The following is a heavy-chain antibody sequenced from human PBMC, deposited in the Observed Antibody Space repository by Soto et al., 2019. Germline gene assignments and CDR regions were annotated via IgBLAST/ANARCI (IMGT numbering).Heavy chain of an antibody. V-gene: IGHV1-3*01. J-gene: IGHJ5*02. D-gene: IGHD6-19*01. CDR2: INAGNGNT. CDR3: ARAGSGAVAGLNWFDP. CDR1: GYTFTSYA. Sequence: ASVKVSCKASGYTFTSYAMHWVRQAPGQRLEWMGWINAGNGNTKYSQKFQGRVTITRDTSASTAYMELSSLRSEDTAVYYCARAGSGAVAGLNWFDPWGQGTLVTVSS.